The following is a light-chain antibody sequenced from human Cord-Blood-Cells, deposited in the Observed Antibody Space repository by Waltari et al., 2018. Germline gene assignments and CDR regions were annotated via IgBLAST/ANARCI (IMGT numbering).Light chain of an antibody. Sequence: QSPLPQPPSASGSPGQSVTIPCTGTSSDVGGYYYHSCYQPHQGKAPKLMIYEVSKRPSGVPDRFSGSKSGNTASLTVSGLQAEDEADYYCSSYAGSNNYVFGTGTKVTVL. CDR3: SSYAGSNNYV. CDR2: EVS. J-gene: IGLJ1*01. V-gene: IGLV2-8*01. CDR1: SSDVGGYYY.